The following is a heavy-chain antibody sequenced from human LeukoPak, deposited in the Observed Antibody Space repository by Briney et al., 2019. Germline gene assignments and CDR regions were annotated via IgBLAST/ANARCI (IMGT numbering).Heavy chain of an antibody. CDR3: ARVGSGWSIDY. J-gene: IGHJ4*02. V-gene: IGHV3-48*03. CDR2: ISSSGSTI. CDR1: GFTFSSYE. Sequence: GGSLRLSCAASGFTFSSYEMNWVRQAPGKGLEWVSYISSSGSTIYYADSVKGRFTISRDNAKNSQYLQMNSLRAEDTAVYCCARVGSGWSIDYWGQGTLVTVSS. D-gene: IGHD6-19*01.